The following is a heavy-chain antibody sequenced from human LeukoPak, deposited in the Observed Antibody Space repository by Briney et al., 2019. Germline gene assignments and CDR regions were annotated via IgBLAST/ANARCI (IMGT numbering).Heavy chain of an antibody. D-gene: IGHD1-1*01. J-gene: IGHJ6*02. CDR3: ARDWQLERPYYYYYGMDV. CDR2: ISSSSSYI. CDR1: GFTFSSYS. Sequence: PGGSLRLSCAASGFTFSSYSMNWVRQAPGKGLEWVSSISSSSSYIYYADSVKGRFTISRDNAKNSLYLQMNSLRAEDTAVYYCARDWQLERPYYYYYGMDVWGQETTVTVSS. V-gene: IGHV3-21*01.